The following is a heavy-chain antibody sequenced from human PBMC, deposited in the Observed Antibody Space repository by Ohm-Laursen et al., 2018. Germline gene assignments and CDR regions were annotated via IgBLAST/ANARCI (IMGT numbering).Heavy chain of an antibody. J-gene: IGHJ4*02. CDR1: GFTFSSYW. D-gene: IGHD4-23*01. CDR3: ARGRGGHSVFSFDY. V-gene: IGHV3-9*01. Sequence: SSLRLSCAASGFTFSSYWMTWVRQPPGKGLEWVSGISWNSGSIGYADSVKGRFIISRDNAKNSLYLQMNSLRAEDTAVYYCARGRGGHSVFSFDYWGQGTLVTVSS. CDR2: ISWNSGSI.